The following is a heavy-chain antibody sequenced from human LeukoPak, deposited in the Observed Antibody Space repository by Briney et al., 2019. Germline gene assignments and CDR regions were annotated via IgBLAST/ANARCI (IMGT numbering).Heavy chain of an antibody. CDR2: IDQCGSEK. CDR1: GFTFSNYW. Sequence: GGSLRLSCAASGFTFSNYWMNWVRQAPGKGLEWVANIDQCGSEKYSVDSVKGRFTISRDNAKNSLYLQLNSLRDEDTAVYYCARGSSGWHFDYWGQGTVVTVS. D-gene: IGHD6-19*01. CDR3: ARGSSGWHFDY. J-gene: IGHJ4*02. V-gene: IGHV3-7*04.